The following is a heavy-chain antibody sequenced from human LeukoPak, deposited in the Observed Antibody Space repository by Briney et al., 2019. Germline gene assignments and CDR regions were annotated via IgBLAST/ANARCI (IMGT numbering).Heavy chain of an antibody. CDR1: GFTFSSYS. J-gene: IGHJ4*02. Sequence: GGSLRLSCAASGFTFSSYSMNWVRQAPGKGLEWVSSISSSSSYIYYADSVKGRFTISRDNAKNSLYLQMNSLRAEDTAVYYCASAIVVVLAATKVRDYWGQGTLVTVSS. CDR2: ISSSSSYI. V-gene: IGHV3-21*01. CDR3: ASAIVVVLAATKVRDY. D-gene: IGHD2-15*01.